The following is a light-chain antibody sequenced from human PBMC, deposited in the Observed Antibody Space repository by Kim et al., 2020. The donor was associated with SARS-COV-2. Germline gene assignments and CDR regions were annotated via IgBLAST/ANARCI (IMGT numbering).Light chain of an antibody. V-gene: IGLV1-44*01. CDR1: TSNSETNT. CDR3: AAWEDSPDGYVV. Sequence: QRVSSSCCGRTSNSETNTGTWYQQRPGAAPELLIHTNDQRPSGVPDRFSGSRLGTSASRTISGLQSEDEADYFCAAWEDSPDGYVVFGGGTQLTV. CDR2: TND. J-gene: IGLJ2*01.